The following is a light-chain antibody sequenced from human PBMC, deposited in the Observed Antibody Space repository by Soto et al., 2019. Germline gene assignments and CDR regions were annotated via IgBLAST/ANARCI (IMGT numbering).Light chain of an antibody. Sequence: SYDLTQPPSLSVAPGQTARITCGGKNIGSETVHWYQQKPGQAPVVVVYDDSARPSGIPERFSGSNSGNTATLTISRVDAGDEADYYCQVWDSSSDHPFVFGTGTKVTVL. CDR3: QVWDSSSDHPFV. CDR2: DDS. J-gene: IGLJ1*01. V-gene: IGLV3-21*02. CDR1: NIGSET.